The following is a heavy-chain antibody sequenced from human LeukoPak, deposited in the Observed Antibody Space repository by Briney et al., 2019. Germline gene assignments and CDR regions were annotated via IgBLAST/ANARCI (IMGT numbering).Heavy chain of an antibody. Sequence: GGSLRLSCAASGFTFSSYAMSWVRHPPGKGLEWVAVISARGSEYYPDSVKGRFTISRDNSKNTLYLQMNSLRAEDTAVYYCAKDQTATVVTAGDYWGQGTLVTVSS. CDR2: ISARGSE. J-gene: IGHJ4*02. CDR1: GFTFSSYA. CDR3: AKDQTATVVTAGDY. D-gene: IGHD4-23*01. V-gene: IGHV3-23*01.